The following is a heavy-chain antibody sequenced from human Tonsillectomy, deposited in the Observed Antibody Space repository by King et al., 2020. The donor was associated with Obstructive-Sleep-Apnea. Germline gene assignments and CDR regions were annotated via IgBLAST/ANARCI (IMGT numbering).Heavy chain of an antibody. CDR3: ARDGPRNYGDPSYFDY. V-gene: IGHV3-30-3*01. D-gene: IGHD4-17*01. CDR1: GFTFSSYA. Sequence: GQLVQSGGGVVQPGRSLRLSCAASGFTFSSYAMHWVRQAPGKGLEWGAVISYDGSNKYYADSVKGRFTISRDNSKNTLYLQMNSLRAEDTAVYYCARDGPRNYGDPSYFDYWGQGTLVTVSS. CDR2: ISYDGSNK. J-gene: IGHJ4*02.